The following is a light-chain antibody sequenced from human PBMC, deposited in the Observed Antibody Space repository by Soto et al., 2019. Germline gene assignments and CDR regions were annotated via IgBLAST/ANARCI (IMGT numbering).Light chain of an antibody. J-gene: IGKJ1*01. V-gene: IGKV3-11*01. Sequence: EIVLTQSPGTLSLSPGEGATLSCRASQSVSNNYLAWYQQKPGQAPRLLIYGASNRATGIPARFSGSGSGTDFTLTISSLEPEDFAVYYCQQRSNWWTFGQGTKVDIK. CDR1: QSVSNNY. CDR2: GAS. CDR3: QQRSNWWT.